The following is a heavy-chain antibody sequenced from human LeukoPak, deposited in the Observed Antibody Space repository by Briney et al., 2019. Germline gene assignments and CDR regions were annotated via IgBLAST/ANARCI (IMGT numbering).Heavy chain of an antibody. V-gene: IGHV3-74*03. D-gene: IGHD3-9*01. CDR1: GFTFSTYW. CDR2: IRPEGTTT. Sequence: AGSLRLSCAASGFTFSTYWMHWVRQAPGKGLVWVARIRPEGTTTAYADSVKGRFTISRDNAKNTLFLQMNSLSAEDTAVYYCARDLDWILFDYWGQGTLVTVSS. J-gene: IGHJ4*02. CDR3: ARDLDWILFDY.